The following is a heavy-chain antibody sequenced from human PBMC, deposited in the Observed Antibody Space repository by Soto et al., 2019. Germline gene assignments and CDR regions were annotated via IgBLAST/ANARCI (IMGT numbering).Heavy chain of an antibody. CDR1: GFTFSDYY. D-gene: IGHD2-21*02. CDR3: ARAKLAYCGGDCYSGFDY. V-gene: IGHV3-11*05. Sequence: QVPLVESGGGLVKPGGSLRLSCAASGFTFSDYYMSWIRQAPGKGLEWVSYISSSSSYTNYADSVKGRFTISRDNAKNSLYLQMNSLRAEDTAVYYCARAKLAYCGGDCYSGFDYWGQGTLVTVAS. CDR2: ISSSSSYT. J-gene: IGHJ4*02.